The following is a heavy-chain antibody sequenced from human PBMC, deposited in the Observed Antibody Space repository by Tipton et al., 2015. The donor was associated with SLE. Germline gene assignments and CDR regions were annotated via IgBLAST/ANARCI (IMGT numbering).Heavy chain of an antibody. V-gene: IGHV4-59*07. D-gene: IGHD6-19*01. CDR1: GGSISSYY. J-gene: IGHJ4*02. CDR3: ASWSPERTSGWSRFDY. Sequence: TLSLTCTVSGGSISSYYWSWIRQPPGKGLEWIGYIYYSGSTNYNPSLKSRVTISVDTSKNQFSLKLSSVTAADTAVYYCASWSPERTSGWSRFDYWGQGTLVTASS. CDR2: IYYSGST.